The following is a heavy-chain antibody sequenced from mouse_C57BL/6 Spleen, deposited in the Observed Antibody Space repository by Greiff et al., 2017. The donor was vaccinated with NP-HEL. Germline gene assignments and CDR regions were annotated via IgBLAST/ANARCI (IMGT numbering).Heavy chain of an antibody. CDR2: IDPSDSYT. CDR1: GYTFTSYW. V-gene: IGHV1-59*01. CDR3: ARDYDDWDYAMDD. J-gene: IGHJ4*01. Sequence: QVQLKQPGAELVMPGTSVKLSCKASGYTFTSYWMHWVKQRPGQGLEWIGVIDPSDSYTNYNQKFKGKSTLTVDTSSSTAYMQLSSLTSEDSAVYYGARDYDDWDYAMDDWGKGTTVTVSS. D-gene: IGHD2-4*01.